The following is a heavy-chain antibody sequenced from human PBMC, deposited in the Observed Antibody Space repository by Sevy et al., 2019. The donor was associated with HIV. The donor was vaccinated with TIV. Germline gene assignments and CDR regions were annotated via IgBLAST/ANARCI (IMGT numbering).Heavy chain of an antibody. CDR2: IKPDGSEK. D-gene: IGHD3-22*01. J-gene: IGHJ4*02. Sequence: GGSLRLSCAASGFTFSNYWMSWVRQAPGKGLEWVGNIKPDGSEKHYVDSVKGRFTISRDNAKNSLYLQMNSLRAEDTAVYYCAREGTTYYYDSSGYRWGQGTLVTVSS. CDR1: GFTFSNYW. CDR3: AREGTTYYYDSSGYR. V-gene: IGHV3-7*03.